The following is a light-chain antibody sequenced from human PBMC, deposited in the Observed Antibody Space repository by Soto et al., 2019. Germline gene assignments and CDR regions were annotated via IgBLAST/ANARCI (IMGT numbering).Light chain of an antibody. Sequence: EIVMTQSPATLSLSPGEXATLSCRASQSVSSNLAWYQQKPGQAPRLLIYGASTRATGIPARFSGSGSGTEFTLTISSLQSEDFAVYYCQQYNNWPFTFGPGTKVDIK. CDR2: GAS. CDR1: QSVSSN. CDR3: QQYNNWPFT. J-gene: IGKJ3*01. V-gene: IGKV3-15*01.